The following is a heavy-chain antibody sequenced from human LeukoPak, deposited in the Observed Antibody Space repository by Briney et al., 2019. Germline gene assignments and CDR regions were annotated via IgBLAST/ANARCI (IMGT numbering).Heavy chain of an antibody. D-gene: IGHD3-22*01. CDR2: IYSGGST. J-gene: IGHJ4*02. Sequence: PGGSLRLSCAASGFTVSSNYMSWVRQAPGKGLEWVSVIYSGGSTYYADSVKGRFTISRDNSKNTLYPQMNSLRAEDTAVYYCARGGYYDSSGYYYFDYWGQGTLVTVSS. V-gene: IGHV3-66*01. CDR3: ARGGYYDSSGYYYFDY. CDR1: GFTVSSNY.